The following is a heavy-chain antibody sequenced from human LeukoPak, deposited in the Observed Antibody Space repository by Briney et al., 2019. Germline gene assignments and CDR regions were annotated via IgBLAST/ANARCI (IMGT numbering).Heavy chain of an antibody. CDR1: GGSISSYY. Sequence: SETLSLTCTVSGGSISSYYWSWIRQPPGKGLEWIGEINHSGSTNYNPSLKSRVTISVDTSKNQFSLKLSSVTAADTAVYYCARGGDRPLYCSGGSCYDSGDPTAFDYWGQGTLVTVSS. J-gene: IGHJ4*02. V-gene: IGHV4-34*01. CDR2: INHSGST. D-gene: IGHD2-15*01. CDR3: ARGGDRPLYCSGGSCYDSGDPTAFDY.